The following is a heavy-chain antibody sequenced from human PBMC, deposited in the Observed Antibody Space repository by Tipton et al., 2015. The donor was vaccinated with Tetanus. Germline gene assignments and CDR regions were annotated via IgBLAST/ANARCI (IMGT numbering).Heavy chain of an antibody. Sequence: SLRLSCAAPGFDFRSDWMTWVRQAPGKGLEWVANIKQDGNEKYHVDSVKGRFTISRDNGKNLLYLEMNSLRVEDTAVYYCARDPHTIRTGNHRGFDYWGQGTLVTVSS. D-gene: IGHD3-10*01. CDR2: IKQDGNEK. CDR3: ARDPHTIRTGNHRGFDY. CDR1: GFDFRSDW. J-gene: IGHJ4*02. V-gene: IGHV3-7*03.